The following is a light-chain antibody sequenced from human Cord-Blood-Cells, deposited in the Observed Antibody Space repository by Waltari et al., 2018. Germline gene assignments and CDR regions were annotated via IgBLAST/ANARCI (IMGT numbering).Light chain of an antibody. J-gene: IGLJ1*01. CDR2: DGS. V-gene: IGLV2-11*01. Sequence: QSALTQPRSVSGSPGQSVTISCTGTSSDVGGYNYVSWYQQHPGKAPKLMIYDGSKRPSGVPDRFPCSKSCNPASLTISGLQAEDGADYYCCSYAGSYNYVFGTGTKVTVL. CDR3: CSYAGSYNYV. CDR1: SSDVGGYNY.